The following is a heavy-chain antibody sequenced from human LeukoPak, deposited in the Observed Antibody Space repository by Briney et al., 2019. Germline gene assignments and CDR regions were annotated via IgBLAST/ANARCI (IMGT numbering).Heavy chain of an antibody. D-gene: IGHD3-9*01. Sequence: SETLTLTCTVSGCSISSYYWGWIPQPPGKGLEWVGYIYYSESTNYNPSLKSRVTISVDTSKNQFSLKLSSVTAADTAVYYCARVRYFDWLVDFDYWGQGTLVTVSS. CDR3: ARVRYFDWLVDFDY. CDR1: GCSISSYY. J-gene: IGHJ4*02. CDR2: IYYSEST. V-gene: IGHV4-59*01.